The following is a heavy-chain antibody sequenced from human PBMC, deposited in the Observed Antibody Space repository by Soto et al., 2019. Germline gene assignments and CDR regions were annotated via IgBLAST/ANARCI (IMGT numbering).Heavy chain of an antibody. V-gene: IGHV4-31*03. J-gene: IGHJ6*02. CDR3: ARDHKWDGMDV. CDR1: GGSFISDRSI. Sequence: PSETLSLTCYVSGGSFISDRSIWSWFRQFPGKGLEWIGYINYSGTTYYNPSLRSRITMSVDTSKNQFSLNLSSVTAADTAVYYCARDHKWDGMDVWGQGTTVTVSS. CDR2: INYSGTT. D-gene: IGHD1-26*01.